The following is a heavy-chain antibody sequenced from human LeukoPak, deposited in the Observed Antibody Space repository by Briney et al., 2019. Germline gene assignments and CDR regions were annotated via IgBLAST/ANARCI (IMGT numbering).Heavy chain of an antibody. Sequence: SETLSLTCAVSGYSISSGYYWGWIRQPPGKGLEWIGSIYHSGSTYYNPSLKSRVTISVDTSKNQFSLKLSSVTAADTAVYYCARVVGYDFWSGYLGWGQGTLVTVSS. D-gene: IGHD3-3*01. CDR2: IYHSGST. CDR3: ARVVGYDFWSGYLG. J-gene: IGHJ4*02. CDR1: GYSISSGYY. V-gene: IGHV4-38-2*01.